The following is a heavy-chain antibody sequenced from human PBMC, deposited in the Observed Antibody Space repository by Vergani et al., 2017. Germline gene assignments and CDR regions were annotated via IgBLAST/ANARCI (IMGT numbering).Heavy chain of an antibody. Sequence: QVQLQESGPGLVKPSETLSLTCTVAGGSISSYYWSWSRQPPGKGLERIGYIYYRGSTNYKQSFKSRVTISVDTSKNPFSLTLSSVTAADTAVYYCARTPPHYDFCSGYRDYYFMDVWGRGTTVAFS. CDR2: IYYRGST. J-gene: IGHJ6*03. CDR1: GGSISSYY. CDR3: ARTPPHYDFCSGYRDYYFMDV. D-gene: IGHD3-3*01. V-gene: IGHV4-59*01.